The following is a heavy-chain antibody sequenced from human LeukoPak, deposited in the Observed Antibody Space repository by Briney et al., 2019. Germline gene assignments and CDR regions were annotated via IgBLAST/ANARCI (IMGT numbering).Heavy chain of an antibody. CDR2: IYHSGST. CDR3: ARSGYCSSTSCYNWFDP. V-gene: IGHV4-30-2*01. J-gene: IGHJ5*02. Sequence: SWIRQPPGKGLEWIGYIYHSGSTYYNPSLKSRVTISVDRSKNQFSLKLSSVTAADTAVYYCARSGYCSSTSCYNWFDPWGQGTLVTVSS. D-gene: IGHD2-2*01.